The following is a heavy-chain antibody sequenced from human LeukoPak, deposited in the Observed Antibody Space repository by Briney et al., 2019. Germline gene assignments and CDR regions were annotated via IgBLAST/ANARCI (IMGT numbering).Heavy chain of an antibody. D-gene: IGHD6-19*01. CDR3: AKVRSVSGWAEGGDY. CDR2: ISYDGSNK. J-gene: IGHJ4*02. V-gene: IGHV3-30*18. Sequence: PGGSLRLSCAASGFTFSSYGMHWVRQAPGKGLEWVAVISYDGSNKYYADSVKGRFTISRDNSKNTLYLQMNSLRAEDTAVYYCAKVRSVSGWAEGGDYWGQGTLVTVSS. CDR1: GFTFSSYG.